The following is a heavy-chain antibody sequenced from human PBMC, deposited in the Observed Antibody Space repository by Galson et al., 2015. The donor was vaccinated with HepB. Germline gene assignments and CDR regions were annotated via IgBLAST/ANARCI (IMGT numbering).Heavy chain of an antibody. D-gene: IGHD4-23*01. CDR1: GYTFTSYG. V-gene: IGHV1-18*04. CDR3: ARDVRLQSSYGGPPGIDY. J-gene: IGHJ4*02. Sequence: SVKVSCKASGYTFTSYGISWVRQAPGQGLEWMGWISAYNGNTNYAQKLQGRVTMTTDTSTSTAYMELKSLRSDDTAVYYCARDVRLQSSYGGPPGIDYWGQGTLVTVSS. CDR2: ISAYNGNT.